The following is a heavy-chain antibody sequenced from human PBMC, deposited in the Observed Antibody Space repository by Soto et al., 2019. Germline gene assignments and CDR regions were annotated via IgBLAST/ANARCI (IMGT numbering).Heavy chain of an antibody. CDR3: ARSGSYYFGSYGMDV. CDR2: INPNSGGT. V-gene: IGHV1-2*04. D-gene: IGHD3-10*01. Sequence: GASVKVSCKASGYTFTGYYMHWVRQAPGQGLEWMGWINPNSGGTNYAQKFQGWVTMTRDTSISTAYMELSRLRSDDTAVYYCARSGSYYFGSYGMDVWGQGTTVTVSS. CDR1: GYTFTGYY. J-gene: IGHJ6*02.